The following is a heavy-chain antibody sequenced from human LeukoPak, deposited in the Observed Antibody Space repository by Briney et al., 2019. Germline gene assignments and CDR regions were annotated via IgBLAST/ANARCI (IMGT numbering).Heavy chain of an antibody. Sequence: ASVKVSCKASGYTFTGYYMHWVRQDHGQGLEWIGRINPNSGGTNYAQKFQGRVTMTRDTSISTAYLELSSLRSDDTAVYYCARDCTNGVCYYDYWGQGTLVTVSS. CDR3: ARDCTNGVCYYDY. CDR2: INPNSGGT. J-gene: IGHJ4*02. CDR1: GYTFTGYY. V-gene: IGHV1-2*06. D-gene: IGHD2-8*01.